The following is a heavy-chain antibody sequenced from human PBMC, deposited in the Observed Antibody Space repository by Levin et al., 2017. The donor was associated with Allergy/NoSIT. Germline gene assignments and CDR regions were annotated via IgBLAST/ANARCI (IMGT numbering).Heavy chain of an antibody. CDR3: ARDYFGSGNYATY. J-gene: IGHJ4*02. D-gene: IGHD3-10*01. CDR1: GYTFTSYY. Sequence: AASVKVSCKASGYTFTSYYIHWVRQAPGQGPEWMGVIDPNGGRATYAQNFQGRATMTRDTSTSTVYMELSSLRSEDTAVYYCARDYFGSGNYATYWGQGTLVTVSS. CDR2: IDPNGGRA. V-gene: IGHV1-46*01.